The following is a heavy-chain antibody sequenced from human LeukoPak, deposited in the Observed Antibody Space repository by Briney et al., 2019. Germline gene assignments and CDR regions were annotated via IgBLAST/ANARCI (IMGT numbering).Heavy chain of an antibody. V-gene: IGHV1-18*04. J-gene: IGHJ2*01. Sequence: ASVKVSFKASGYTFTSYGISWVRQAPGQGLEWMGWISAYNGNTNYAQKLQGRVTITTDTSTSTAYMELRSLRSDDTAVYYCARINLGYCSSTSCCSVWYFDLWGRGTLVTVSS. D-gene: IGHD2-2*01. CDR1: GYTFTSYG. CDR3: ARINLGYCSSTSCCSVWYFDL. CDR2: ISAYNGNT.